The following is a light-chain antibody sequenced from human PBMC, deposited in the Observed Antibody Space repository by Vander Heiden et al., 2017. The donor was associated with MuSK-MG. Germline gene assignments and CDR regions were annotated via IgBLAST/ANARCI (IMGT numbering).Light chain of an antibody. J-gene: IGKJ4*01. Sequence: DIQMTQSPSSLSASVGDRVTILTCRASQDISNHLAWFQQKPGKPPKSLIYAASSLQSGVPSKFSGSGSGTGFTLTISSLQPEDSATYYCQHDKSYPITFGGGTKVEIK. CDR3: QHDKSYPIT. CDR1: QDISNH. CDR2: AAS. V-gene: IGKV1-16*02.